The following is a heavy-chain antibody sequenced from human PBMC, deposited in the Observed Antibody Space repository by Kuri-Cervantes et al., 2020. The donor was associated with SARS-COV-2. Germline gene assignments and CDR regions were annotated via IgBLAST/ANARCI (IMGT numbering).Heavy chain of an antibody. D-gene: IGHD3-10*01. CDR2: IRYDGSNK. Sequence: GESLRPAWLAYGFTFSSYGMHWVRQAPGKGLEWVAVIRYDGSNKYYAQSVKGRFTISRDNSKNTLYLQMNSLRAEDTAVYYCARGFGELLGPGMDVWGQGTTVTVSS. CDR3: ARGFGELLGPGMDV. V-gene: IGHV3-33*01. J-gene: IGHJ6*02. CDR1: GFTFSSYG.